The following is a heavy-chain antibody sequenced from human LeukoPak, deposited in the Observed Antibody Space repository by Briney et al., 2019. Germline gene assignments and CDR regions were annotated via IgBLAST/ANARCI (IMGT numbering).Heavy chain of an antibody. J-gene: IGHJ3*02. CDR1: GFTFSGH. CDR2: INPDGSNT. V-gene: IGHV3-74*01. Sequence: GGSLRLSCAASGFTFSGHFHWVRPAPGKGLVWVSLINPDGSNTFYADSVKGRFTISKDNAKKALYLQMNNLRDEDTALYYCARGSAYAFEIWGQGTLVTVSS. D-gene: IGHD2-21*01. CDR3: ARGSAYAFEI.